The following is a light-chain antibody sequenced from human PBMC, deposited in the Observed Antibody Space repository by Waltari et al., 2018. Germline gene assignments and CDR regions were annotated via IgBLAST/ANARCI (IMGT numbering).Light chain of an antibody. V-gene: IGKV3-15*01. CDR1: QSVGNK. CDR2: DAS. Sequence: EIEMTQSPATLSVSPGERATVYCRARQSVGNKLAWYQQKPGQAPRLLFYDASTRATGIPVRFSGSGSGTEFTLTISSLQSEDFAVYYCQQSNNWPYTFGQGTKLEIK. J-gene: IGKJ2*01. CDR3: QQSNNWPYT.